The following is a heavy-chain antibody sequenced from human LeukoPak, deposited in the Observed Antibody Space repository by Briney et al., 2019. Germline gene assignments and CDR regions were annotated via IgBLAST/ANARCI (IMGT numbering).Heavy chain of an antibody. CDR2: INPSGGST. CDR3: ARDISGSYPNSDAFDI. J-gene: IGHJ3*02. Sequence: ASVKVSCKASGYTFTGYYMHWVRQAPGQRPEWMGIINPSGGSTSYAQKFQGRVTMTRDTSTSTVYMELSSLRSEDTAVYYCARDISGSYPNSDAFDIWGQGTMVTVSS. D-gene: IGHD1-26*01. V-gene: IGHV1-46*01. CDR1: GYTFTGYY.